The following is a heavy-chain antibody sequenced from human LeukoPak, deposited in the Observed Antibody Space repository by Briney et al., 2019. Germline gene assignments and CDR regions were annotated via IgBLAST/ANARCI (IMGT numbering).Heavy chain of an antibody. J-gene: IGHJ4*02. CDR2: IIPIADIT. D-gene: IGHD5-24*01. V-gene: IGHV1-69*04. Sequence: GASVKVSCKTSGGTFSSYGITWVRQAPGQGLEWIGRIIPIADITNYAQKFQGRATKTADKSTSTTYMGLTSLTSEDTAVYYCARDEGDGYKYDYWGQGTLVTVSS. CDR1: GGTFSSYG. CDR3: ARDEGDGYKYDY.